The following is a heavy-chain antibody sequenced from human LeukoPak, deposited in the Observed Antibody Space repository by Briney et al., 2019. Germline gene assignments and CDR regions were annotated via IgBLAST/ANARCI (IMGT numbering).Heavy chain of an antibody. CDR1: GGSISSGSYY. V-gene: IGHV4-61*02. CDR2: IYTSGST. Sequence: PSETLSLTCTVSGGSISSGSYYWSWIRQPAGKGLERIGRIYTSGSTNYNPSLKSRVTISVDTSKNQFSLKLSSVTAADTAVYYCASGRVSGTEDDAFDIWGQATMVTVSS. D-gene: IGHD6-13*01. J-gene: IGHJ3*02. CDR3: ASGRVSGTEDDAFDI.